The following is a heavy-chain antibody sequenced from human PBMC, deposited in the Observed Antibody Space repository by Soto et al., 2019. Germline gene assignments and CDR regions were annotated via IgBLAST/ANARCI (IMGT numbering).Heavy chain of an antibody. D-gene: IGHD2-15*01. V-gene: IGHV3-23*01. CDR3: AKGYCSGGSCSNWFDP. CDR2: ISGSGGST. CDR1: GFTFSSYA. Sequence: GGSLRLSCAASGFTFSSYAMSWVRQAPGKGLEWVSAISGSGGSTYYADSVKGRFTISRDNSKHTMYLQMNSLRAEDTAVYYCAKGYCSGGSCSNWFDPWGQGTLVTVSS. J-gene: IGHJ5*02.